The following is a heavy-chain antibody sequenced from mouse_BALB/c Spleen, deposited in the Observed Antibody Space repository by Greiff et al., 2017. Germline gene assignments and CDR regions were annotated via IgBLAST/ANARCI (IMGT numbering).Heavy chain of an antibody. J-gene: IGHJ2*01. V-gene: IGHV5-12-1*01. CDR2: ISSGGGST. CDR3: ARHGGDY. Sequence: EVKLMESGGGLVKPGGSLKLSCAASGFAFSSYDMSWVRQTPEKRLEWVAYISSGGGSTYYPDTVKGRFTISRDNAKNTLYLQMSSLKSEDTAMYYCARHGGDYWGQGTTLTVSS. CDR1: GFAFSSYD.